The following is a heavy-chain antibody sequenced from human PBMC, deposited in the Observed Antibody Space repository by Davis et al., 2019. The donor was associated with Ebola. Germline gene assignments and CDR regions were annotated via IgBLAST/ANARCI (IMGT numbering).Heavy chain of an antibody. J-gene: IGHJ5*02. CDR3: ARVRYYDLNWFDP. V-gene: IGHV4-59*08. D-gene: IGHD3-3*01. CDR2: INYSGST. Sequence: MPSETLSLTCTVSGDSITSYHWSWIRQPPGKGLEWIGYINYSGSTNHNPSLKSRVTMSVDTSQNQFSLYLSSVTAADTAVYFCARVRYYDLNWFDPWGQGTLVTVSS. CDR1: GDSITSYH.